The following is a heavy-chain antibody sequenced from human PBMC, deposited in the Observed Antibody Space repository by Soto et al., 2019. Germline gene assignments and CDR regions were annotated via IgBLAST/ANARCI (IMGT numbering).Heavy chain of an antibody. V-gene: IGHV3-23*01. CDR1: GFIFSPYA. J-gene: IGHJ3*02. CDR3: ARARGYGVFDAVDI. D-gene: IGHD4-17*01. CDR2: LRGSGGRT. Sequence: GGSLRLPCAASGFIFSPYAMNWVRQAPGQGLEWVKALRGSGGRTYYAASVRGRFTLSRDNSINPLNLQLSSLSTEDTAVYSCARARGYGVFDAVDIVGQGTMVTVSS.